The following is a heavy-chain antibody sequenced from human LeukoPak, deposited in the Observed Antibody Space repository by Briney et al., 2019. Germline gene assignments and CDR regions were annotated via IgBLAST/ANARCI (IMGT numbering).Heavy chain of an antibody. Sequence: GGSLRLSCAASGITFSNACMTWVRQAPGKGLEWVGRINSKTDGGTTDYAAPVKGRFTISRDDSRSTLYLQMNSLKTEDTAVYYCATDGYCSGGSCYSYDNWGQGTLVTVSS. D-gene: IGHD2-15*01. CDR3: ATDGYCSGGSCYSYDN. J-gene: IGHJ4*02. CDR2: INSKTDGGTT. CDR1: GITFSNAC. V-gene: IGHV3-15*01.